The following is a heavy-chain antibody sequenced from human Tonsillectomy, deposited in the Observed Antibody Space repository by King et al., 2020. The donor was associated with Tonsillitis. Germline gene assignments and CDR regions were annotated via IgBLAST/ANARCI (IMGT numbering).Heavy chain of an antibody. CDR2: IYYSGGT. CDR3: ATDWGSEYYGMDV. Sequence: MQLQESGPGLVKPSETLSLSCTVSGGSIRSGSYYWGWIRQPPGKGLEWIASIYYSGGTYYNPSLESRVTISLDTSKNQFSLKLTSVTAADTAVYYCATDWGSEYYGMDVWGQGTTVTVSS. D-gene: IGHD7-27*01. V-gene: IGHV4-39*07. J-gene: IGHJ6*02. CDR1: GGSIRSGSYY.